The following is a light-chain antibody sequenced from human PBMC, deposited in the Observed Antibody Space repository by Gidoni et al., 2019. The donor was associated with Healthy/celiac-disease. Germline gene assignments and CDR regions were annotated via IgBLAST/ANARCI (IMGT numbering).Light chain of an antibody. V-gene: IGKV1-39*01. CDR3: QQSYSTSWT. J-gene: IGKJ1*01. CDR2: AAS. Sequence: DIQMTQSPSSLSASVGDRVTITCRASQSISSYLNWYQQKLGKAPKLLIYAASSLQSGVPPRFSGSGSGTDFTLTISSLQPEDFATYYCQQSYSTSWTFGQGTKVEIK. CDR1: QSISSY.